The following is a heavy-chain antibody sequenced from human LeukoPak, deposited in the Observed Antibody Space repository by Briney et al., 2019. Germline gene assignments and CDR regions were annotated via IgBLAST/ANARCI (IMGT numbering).Heavy chain of an antibody. CDR2: ISSSSYI. D-gene: IGHD3-9*01. V-gene: IGHV3-21*01. Sequence: PGGSLRLSCAASGFTFSSYSMNWVRQAPGKGLEWVSSISSSSYIYYADSVKGRFTISRDNAKNSLYLQMNSLRAEDTAVYYCARDMHYDILTGYSYYYGMDVWGQGTTVTVSS. CDR3: ARDMHYDILTGYSYYYGMDV. CDR1: GFTFSSYS. J-gene: IGHJ6*02.